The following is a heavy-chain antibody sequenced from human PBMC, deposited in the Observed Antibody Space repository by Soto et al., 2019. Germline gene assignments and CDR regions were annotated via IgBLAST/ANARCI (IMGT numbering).Heavy chain of an antibody. CDR3: AVGYSYGMDV. Sequence: QVQLQESGPGLVKPSETLSLTCTVSGGSISSYYWSWIRQPPGKGLEWIGYIYYSGSTNYNPSLKSRVTISVDTSKNLFSLKLSSVTAADTAVYYCAVGYSYGMDVWGQGTTVTVSS. D-gene: IGHD6-13*01. J-gene: IGHJ6*02. V-gene: IGHV4-59*01. CDR2: IYYSGST. CDR1: GGSISSYY.